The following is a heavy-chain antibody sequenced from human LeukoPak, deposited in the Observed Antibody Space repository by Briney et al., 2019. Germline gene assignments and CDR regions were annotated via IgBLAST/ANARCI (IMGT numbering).Heavy chain of an antibody. D-gene: IGHD1-1*01. CDR3: ARGGYTIFDY. V-gene: IGHV4-4*07. CDR2: IYSSGST. J-gene: IGHJ4*02. Sequence: SETLSLTCTVSGGSISNYYWSWIRQPAGKGLEFIGRIYSSGSTNYNPSLKSRVTMSVDTSKNQFSLRLSSVTAADSAMYYCARGGYTIFDYWGQGTLVTISS. CDR1: GGSISNYY.